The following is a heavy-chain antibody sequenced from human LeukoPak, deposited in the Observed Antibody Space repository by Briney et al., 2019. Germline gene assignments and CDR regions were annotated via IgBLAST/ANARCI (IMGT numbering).Heavy chain of an antibody. V-gene: IGHV4-30-4*08. CDR3: ARGGEVRDPDVFDF. Sequence: SETLSLTCTVSGGSISSNHNLWRWIRQPPGKGLEWIGYIYYSGSTYSNPSLKSRVTISVDTSKNQFSLRLSSVTAADTAVYYCARGGEVRDPDVFDFWGQGTMVTVSS. CDR1: GGSISSNHNL. CDR2: IYYSGST. D-gene: IGHD5-24*01. J-gene: IGHJ3*01.